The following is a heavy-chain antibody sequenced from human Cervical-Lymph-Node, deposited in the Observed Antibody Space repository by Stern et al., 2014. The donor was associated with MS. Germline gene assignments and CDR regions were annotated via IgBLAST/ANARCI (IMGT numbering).Heavy chain of an antibody. J-gene: IGHJ4*02. CDR1: GFSFTSSRMG. V-gene: IGHV2-5*02. CDR2: IYWDDDK. Sequence: QITLKESGPTLVKPTQTLTLTCNFSGFSFTSSRMGVGWIGQPPGKALEWLVIIYWDDDKRYNTSLATRLILNKDNPKRCEVQRLTNMAPEDTGTYYCARTDYSLLSGYSHFDYCGQGAPVTVSS. D-gene: IGHD3-3*01. CDR3: ARTDYSLLSGYSHFDY.